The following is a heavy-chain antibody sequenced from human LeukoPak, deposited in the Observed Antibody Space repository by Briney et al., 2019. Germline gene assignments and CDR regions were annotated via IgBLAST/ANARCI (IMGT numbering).Heavy chain of an antibody. V-gene: IGHV3-23*01. D-gene: IGHD1-20*01. CDR1: GFTFSSYA. CDR2: ISHSGSDT. Sequence: GGSLRLSCAASGFTFSSYAMNWVRQAPGKGLEWVSSISHSGSDTYYADSVKGRFTTSRDNSKYTLYLRMNSLRAEDTAVYYCVINWNCDYWGQGTLVTVSS. CDR3: VINWNCDY. J-gene: IGHJ4*02.